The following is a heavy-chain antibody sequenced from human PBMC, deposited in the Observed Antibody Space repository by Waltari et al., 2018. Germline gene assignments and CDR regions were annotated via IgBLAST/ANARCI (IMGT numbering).Heavy chain of an antibody. J-gene: IGHJ4*02. CDR2: INHRGAA. Sequence: QVQLQQWGAGLLKPSETLSLTCAVYGGSFSGNYWNWIRQPPGKGLEWIGEINHRGAATYNPSLKSRVTISIDTSKNQFSLKLNSVTAADTAVYYCARGPDRAKAGIDWGQGTLVTVSS. CDR3: ARGPDRAKAGID. CDR1: GGSFSGNY. V-gene: IGHV4-34*01. D-gene: IGHD5-18*01.